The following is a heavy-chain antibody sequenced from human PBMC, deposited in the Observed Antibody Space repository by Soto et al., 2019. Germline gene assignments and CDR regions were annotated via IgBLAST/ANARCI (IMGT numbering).Heavy chain of an antibody. D-gene: IGHD6-6*01. CDR1: GYTFISYG. CDR2: ISPYNGNR. CDR3: ARGVAARPLGGYYGVDV. V-gene: IGHV1-18*01. J-gene: IGHJ6*02. Sequence: QVQLMQSGGEVKRPGASVNVSCKASGYTFISYGITWVRQAPGQGPEWMGWISPYNGNRKYAQKFQGRVTITTDTSTTTAYMELRSLRSDDTAVYYCARGVAARPLGGYYGVDVWGQGTMVTVSS.